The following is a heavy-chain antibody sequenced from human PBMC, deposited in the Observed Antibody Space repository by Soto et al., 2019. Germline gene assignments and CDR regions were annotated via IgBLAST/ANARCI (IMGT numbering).Heavy chain of an antibody. CDR3: ARDLLSGSSRGGDYYYGMDV. Sequence: EEQLVESGGGLVRPGGSLRLSCAASGFSFSSYGFNWVRLAPGRGLEWVSSITSLSTDGYYADSLKGRFTISRDNAKNSLFLQMNSLRAEDTAVYYCARDLLSGSSRGGDYYYGMDVWGQGTTVTVSS. D-gene: IGHD1-26*01. CDR1: GFSFSSYG. V-gene: IGHV3-21*01. J-gene: IGHJ6*02. CDR2: ITSLSTDG.